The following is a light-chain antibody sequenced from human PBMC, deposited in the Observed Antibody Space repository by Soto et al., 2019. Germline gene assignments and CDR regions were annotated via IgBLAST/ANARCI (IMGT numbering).Light chain of an antibody. CDR1: SSNIGAAKD. CDR2: DSN. Sequence: QSVLTQPPSVSGAPGQRVTISCTGSSSNIGAAKDVHWYQQLPGAAPKFLISDSNNRPSGVPDRFSVSKSGASASLAITGLRAEDEGDYFCQSYGTSLSGLYVFGTGTKLTV. V-gene: IGLV1-40*01. J-gene: IGLJ1*01. CDR3: QSYGTSLSGLYV.